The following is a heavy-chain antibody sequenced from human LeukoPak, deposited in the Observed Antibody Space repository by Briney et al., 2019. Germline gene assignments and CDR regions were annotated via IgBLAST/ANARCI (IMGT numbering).Heavy chain of an antibody. V-gene: IGHV4-34*01. Sequence: SETLSLTCAVYGGSFSGYYWTWIRQTPEKGLEWIGEMNPSGSTNYNPSLKSRVTISVDTSKNQFSLELSSVTAADTAVYYCARGRQDVTMIVVVMTAVSYYLDVWGKGTTVTVS. CDR3: ARGRQDVTMIVVVMTAVSYYLDV. CDR2: MNPSGST. CDR1: GGSFSGYY. J-gene: IGHJ6*03. D-gene: IGHD3-22*01.